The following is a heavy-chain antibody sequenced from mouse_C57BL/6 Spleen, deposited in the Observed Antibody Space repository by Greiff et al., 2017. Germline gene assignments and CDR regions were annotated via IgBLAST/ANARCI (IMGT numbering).Heavy chain of an antibody. V-gene: IGHV5-4*01. CDR3: AREDKAYAKDY. D-gene: IGHD1-3*01. CDR2: ISDGGSYT. CDR1: GFTFSSYA. J-gene: IGHJ4*01. Sequence: DVKLVESGGGLVKPGGSLKLSCAASGFTFSSYAMSWVRQTPEQRLEWVATISDGGSYTYYPDNVKGRFTISRDNAKNNQYLQMSHLKSEDTAMYYGAREDKAYAKDYWGQGTSVTVSS.